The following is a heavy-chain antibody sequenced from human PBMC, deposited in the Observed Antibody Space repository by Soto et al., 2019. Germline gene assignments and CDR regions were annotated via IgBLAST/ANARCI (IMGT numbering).Heavy chain of an antibody. V-gene: IGHV3-73*01. CDR2: IRSKVNNLET. CDR3: TRLITPLDY. Sequence: GWSLRLSCAASGFTFSDSTMHWVRQTSGGGLEWLGRIRSKVNNLETVYAASVKGRFTISRDDSKNTAYLQMNSLKTEDTAVYYCTRLITPLDYWGRGTLVTVSS. CDR1: GFTFSDST. J-gene: IGHJ4*02. D-gene: IGHD3-16*01.